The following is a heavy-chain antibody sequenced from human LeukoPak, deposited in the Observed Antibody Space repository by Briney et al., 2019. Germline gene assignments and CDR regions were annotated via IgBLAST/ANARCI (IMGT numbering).Heavy chain of an antibody. CDR2: IWYDGSNK. D-gene: IGHD6-19*01. V-gene: IGHV3-33*01. CDR3: ARDLEGSGPDY. Sequence: GGSLRLSCAASGFTFSRHGMHWVRQAPGEGLEWVAVIWYDGSNKYYADSVKGRFTISRDNSKNTLYLQMNSLRAEDTAVYYCARDLEGSGPDYWGQGTLVTVSS. CDR1: GFTFSRHG. J-gene: IGHJ4*02.